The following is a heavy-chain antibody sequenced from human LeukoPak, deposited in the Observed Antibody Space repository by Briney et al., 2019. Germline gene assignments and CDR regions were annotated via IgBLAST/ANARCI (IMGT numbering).Heavy chain of an antibody. Sequence: SETLSLTCTVSGGSISSSSYYWGWIRQRPGKGLECVGYIYYNGSTYFNPSLKSRVTISVDTSKNHFSLKLTSVTAADTAVYYCARGGELRNYYYYYMDVWGKGTTVTISS. CDR2: IYYNGST. CDR1: GGSISSSSYY. V-gene: IGHV4-39*02. J-gene: IGHJ6*03. D-gene: IGHD1-26*01. CDR3: ARGGELRNYYYYYMDV.